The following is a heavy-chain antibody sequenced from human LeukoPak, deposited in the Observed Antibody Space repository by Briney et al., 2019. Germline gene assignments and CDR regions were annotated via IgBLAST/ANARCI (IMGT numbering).Heavy chain of an antibody. CDR2: INHSGST. D-gene: IGHD5-12*01. CDR1: GGSFSGYY. V-gene: IGHV4-34*01. CDR3: ARDRVATITAIDY. Sequence: SETLSLTCAVYGGSFSGYYWSWIRQPPGKGLEWIGEINHSGSTYYNPSLKSRVTISVDTSKNQFSLKLSSVTAADTAVYYCARDRVATITAIDYWGQGTLVTVSS. J-gene: IGHJ4*02.